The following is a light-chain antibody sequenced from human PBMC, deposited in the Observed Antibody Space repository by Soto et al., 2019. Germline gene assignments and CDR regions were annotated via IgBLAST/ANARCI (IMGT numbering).Light chain of an antibody. Sequence: QSALTQPASVSGSPGQSITISCTGTSSDVGGYNYVSWYQQLPGKAPKLVIYEVNDRPSGVSIRFSGSKSGNRASLTISGLRAEDEADYYCSSYTSSSTLCVFGTGTKVTVL. J-gene: IGLJ1*01. CDR3: SSYTSSSTLCV. CDR1: SSDVGGYNY. CDR2: EVN. V-gene: IGLV2-14*01.